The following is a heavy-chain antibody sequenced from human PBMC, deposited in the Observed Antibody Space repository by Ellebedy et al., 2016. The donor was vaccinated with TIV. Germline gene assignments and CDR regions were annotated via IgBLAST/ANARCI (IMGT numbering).Heavy chain of an antibody. Sequence: GESLKISCAASGFAFRLFAMHWVRQAPGKGLDWVSSISGSGSDTHYADSVKGRFTISRDSSKNTLYLQMNSLRAEDTALYYCARDRLSTGWYDDAFDIWGRGTMVIVSS. CDR1: GFAFRLFA. J-gene: IGHJ3*02. V-gene: IGHV3-23*01. CDR2: ISGSGSDT. CDR3: ARDRLSTGWYDDAFDI. D-gene: IGHD6-19*01.